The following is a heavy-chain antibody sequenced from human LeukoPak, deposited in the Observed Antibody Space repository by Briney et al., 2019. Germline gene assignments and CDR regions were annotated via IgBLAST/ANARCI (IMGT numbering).Heavy chain of an antibody. CDR1: GGSFSGYY. CDR2: VNHSGST. CDR3: ARGLGSGSYDY. Sequence: SETLSLTCAVYGGSFSGYYCSWIRQPPEKELEWIGEVNHSGSTNYNPSLKSRVTISVDTSKNQFSLKLSSVTAADTAVYYCARGLGSGSYDYWGQGTQVTVSS. J-gene: IGHJ4*02. V-gene: IGHV4-34*01. D-gene: IGHD3-10*01.